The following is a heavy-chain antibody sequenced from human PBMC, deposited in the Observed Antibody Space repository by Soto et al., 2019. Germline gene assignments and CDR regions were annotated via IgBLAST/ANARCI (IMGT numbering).Heavy chain of an antibody. J-gene: IGHJ4*02. CDR3: ARRKERSGPHYFDY. Sequence: ASVKVSCKASGYTFTTYDVSWLRQSSGQGLEWMGWTNPSNGNTGYAQKFQGRVTMTRNTSISTVYMELSGLRPDDTAVYYCARRKERSGPHYFDYWGQGTRVTVSS. D-gene: IGHD6-25*01. CDR1: GYTFTTYD. V-gene: IGHV1-8*02. CDR2: TNPSNGNT.